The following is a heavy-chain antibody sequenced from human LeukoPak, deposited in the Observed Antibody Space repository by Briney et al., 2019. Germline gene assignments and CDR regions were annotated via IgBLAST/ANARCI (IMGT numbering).Heavy chain of an antibody. CDR2: INHSGST. V-gene: IGHV4-34*01. Sequence: SETLSLTCAVYGGSFSGYYWSWIRQPPGKGLEWIGEINHSGSTNYNPSLMSRVTISVDTSKNQFSLKLSSVTAADTGVYYCARWVVAADYYYYMDVWGKGTTVTVSS. J-gene: IGHJ6*03. D-gene: IGHD2-15*01. CDR3: ARWVVAADYYYYMDV. CDR1: GGSFSGYY.